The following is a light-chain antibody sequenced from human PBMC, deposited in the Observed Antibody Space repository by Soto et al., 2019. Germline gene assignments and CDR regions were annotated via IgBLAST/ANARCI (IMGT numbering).Light chain of an antibody. CDR1: QSISSK. Sequence: EIVMTQSPATLSVSPGERATLSCRASQSISSKLAWYQQRPGQAPRLLIFDASTRATGAPVRFRGSGSGTEFTLTISGLQSEDFAVYCCQQYDKWPPTFGGGTKVEIK. V-gene: IGKV3-15*01. J-gene: IGKJ4*01. CDR3: QQYDKWPPT. CDR2: DAS.